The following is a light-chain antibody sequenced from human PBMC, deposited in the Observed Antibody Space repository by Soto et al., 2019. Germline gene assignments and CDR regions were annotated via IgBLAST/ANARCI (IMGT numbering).Light chain of an antibody. J-gene: IGKJ2*01. CDR2: QIS. Sequence: DIVMTQTPLSSPVTLGQPASISCRSSQSLVHSNGNTYLSWLHQRPGQPPRLLIYQISNRFSGVPDRFSGRGAGTEFTLKISRVEAEDVGVYYCMQTTQFPTSGQGTKLEIK. CDR1: QSLVHSNGNTY. CDR3: MQTTQFPT. V-gene: IGKV2-24*01.